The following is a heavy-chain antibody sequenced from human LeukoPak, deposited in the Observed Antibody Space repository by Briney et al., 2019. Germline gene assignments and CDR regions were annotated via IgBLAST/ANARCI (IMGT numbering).Heavy chain of an antibody. CDR3: ARHIDGFDI. CDR2: IYYSGST. V-gene: IGHV4-39*01. J-gene: IGHJ3*02. Sequence: PSETLSLTCTVSGGSISISLDFCGWIRQPPGKGLEWIGSIYYSGSTYYNPSLKSRVPISVDTSKNQFSLKLSSVTAADTAVYYCARHIDGFDIWGQGTMVTVSP. CDR1: GGSISISLDF.